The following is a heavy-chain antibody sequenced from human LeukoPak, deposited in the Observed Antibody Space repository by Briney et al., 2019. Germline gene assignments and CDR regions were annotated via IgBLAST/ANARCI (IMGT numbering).Heavy chain of an antibody. CDR2: INPNSGGT. CDR1: GYTFTGYY. V-gene: IGHV1-2*02. Sequence: GASVKVSCKASGYTFTGYYMHWVRQAPGQGLEWMGWINPNSGGTNYAQKFQGRVTITADESTSTAYMELSSLRSEDTAVYYCARGSRTGRIYYYYMDVWGKGTTVTISS. CDR3: ARGSRTGRIYYYYMDV. D-gene: IGHD1-1*01. J-gene: IGHJ6*03.